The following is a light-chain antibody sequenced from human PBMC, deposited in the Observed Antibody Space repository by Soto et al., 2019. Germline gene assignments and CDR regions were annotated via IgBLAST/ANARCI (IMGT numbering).Light chain of an antibody. CDR1: SSDVGGHNY. CDR2: EVS. Sequence: QSALTQPASVSGSPGQSITISCTGTSSDVGGHNYVSWYQHHADKAPKLMIYEVSNRPSGVSNRFSGSKSGNTASLTIYGLQAEDEADYYCSSFSSSSTLYVFGTGTKLTVL. CDR3: SSFSSSSTLYV. J-gene: IGLJ1*01. V-gene: IGLV2-14*01.